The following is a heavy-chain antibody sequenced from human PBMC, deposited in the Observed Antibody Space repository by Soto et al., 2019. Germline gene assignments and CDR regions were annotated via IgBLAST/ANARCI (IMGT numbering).Heavy chain of an antibody. D-gene: IGHD6-13*01. V-gene: IGHV3-7*04. CDR3: ARAIAFTGMDV. J-gene: IGHJ6*02. CDR1: GFSFSNYE. CDR2: IRQDGSEK. Sequence: PGGSLRLSCAASGFSFSNYEIGWVRQAPGRAPEWVANIRQDGSEKYYVDSAKGRFTISRDNAKNSLYLQMNSLRAEGTAVYYCARAIAFTGMDVWGQGTTVTDSS.